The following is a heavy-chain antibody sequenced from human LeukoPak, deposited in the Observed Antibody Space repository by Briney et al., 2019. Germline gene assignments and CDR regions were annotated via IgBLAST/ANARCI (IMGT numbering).Heavy chain of an antibody. V-gene: IGHV4-59*01. CDR3: ARDPMGATGLDY. Sequence: PSETLSLTCTVSGGSISSYYWSWIRQPPGKGLEWIGYIYYSGSTNYNPSLKSRVTIPVDTSKNQFSLKLSSVTAADTAVYYCARDPMGATGLDYWGQGTLVTVSS. D-gene: IGHD1-26*01. CDR2: IYYSGST. CDR1: GGSISSYY. J-gene: IGHJ4*02.